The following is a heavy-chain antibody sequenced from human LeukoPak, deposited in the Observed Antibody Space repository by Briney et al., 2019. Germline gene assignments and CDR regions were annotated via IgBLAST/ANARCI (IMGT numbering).Heavy chain of an antibody. J-gene: IGHJ6*03. V-gene: IGHV4-61*02. Sequence: SETLSLTCAVSGGSISSSNWWSWIRQPAGKGLELIGRMYGSGSTVYNPSLKGRVTISADTSKSQFSLKLSSVTAADTAVYYCASGIVRAYSYYMDIWGKGTTVIVSS. D-gene: IGHD1-1*01. CDR2: MYGSGST. CDR1: GGSISSSNW. CDR3: ASGIVRAYSYYMDI.